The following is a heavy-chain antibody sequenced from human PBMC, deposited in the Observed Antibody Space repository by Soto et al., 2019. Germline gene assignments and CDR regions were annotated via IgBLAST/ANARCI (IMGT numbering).Heavy chain of an antibody. CDR2: ISAYNGNT. D-gene: IGHD6-19*01. CDR1: GYTFTSYG. Sequence: QVQLVQSGAEVKKPGASVKVSCKASGYTFTSYGITWVRQAPGQGLEWMGWISAYNGNTNYAKKLQGRVTMTTDTPASTAYMELRSLRADDTSVYYCARDRGYSRGWYNSRPDVGGGYWGQGTLVTVSS. J-gene: IGHJ4*02. CDR3: ARDRGYSRGWYNSRPDVGGGY. V-gene: IGHV1-18*01.